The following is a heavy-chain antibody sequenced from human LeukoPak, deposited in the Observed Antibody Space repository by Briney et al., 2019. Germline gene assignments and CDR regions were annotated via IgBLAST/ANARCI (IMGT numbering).Heavy chain of an antibody. J-gene: IGHJ1*01. CDR2: ISGSGGNT. CDR1: GFTFRSYT. Sequence: GGSLRLSCAASGFTFRSYTMSWVRQAPGKGLEWVSVISGSGGNTYYADPVKGRFTISRDNSKNTLYMQMNSLRAEDRAVYYCAKAPTPVVAATLFHHWGQGTLVTVS. V-gene: IGHV3-23*01. CDR3: AKAPTPVVAATLFHH. D-gene: IGHD2-15*01.